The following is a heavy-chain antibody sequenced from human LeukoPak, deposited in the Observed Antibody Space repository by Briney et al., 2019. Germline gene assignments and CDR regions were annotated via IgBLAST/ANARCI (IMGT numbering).Heavy chain of an antibody. V-gene: IGHV1-2*06. D-gene: IGHD2-8*01. CDR3: VRAQWPYYYMDV. J-gene: IGHJ6*03. CDR1: GYTFTGHY. CDR2: INPISGGT. Sequence: GASVKVSCKASGYTFTGHYMHWVRKAHGQWLESIGRINPISGGTTYAQKFLGRVTIARDTSISTAYMELSRLRSDDTAVYYCVRAQWPYYYMDVLSKGTTVTVSS.